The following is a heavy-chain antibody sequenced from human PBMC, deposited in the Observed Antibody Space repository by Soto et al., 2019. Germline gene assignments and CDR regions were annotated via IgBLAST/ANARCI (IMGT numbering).Heavy chain of an antibody. Sequence: GESLKISCKGSGYSFTSYWISWVRQMPGKGLEWMGRIDPSDSYTNYSPSFQGHVTISADKSISTAYLQWSSLKASDTAMYYCARHDADTGGATKYYYYYYGMDVWGQGTTVTVSS. J-gene: IGHJ6*02. V-gene: IGHV5-10-1*01. D-gene: IGHD1-26*01. CDR2: IDPSDSYT. CDR1: GYSFTSYW. CDR3: ARHDADTGGATKYYYYYYGMDV.